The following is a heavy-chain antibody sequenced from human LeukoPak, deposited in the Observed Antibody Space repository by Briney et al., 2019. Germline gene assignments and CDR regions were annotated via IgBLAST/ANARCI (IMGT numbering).Heavy chain of an antibody. CDR2: IYHSGST. CDR1: GYSISSGYY. D-gene: IGHD5-12*01. Sequence: PSETLSLTCAVSGYSISSGYYWGWSRQPPGKGLEWIGSIYHSGSTYYNPSLKSRVTISVDTSKNQFSLKLSSVTAADTAVYYCAKISGYDFQFDYWGQGTLVTVSS. CDR3: AKISGYDFQFDY. J-gene: IGHJ4*02. V-gene: IGHV4-38-2*01.